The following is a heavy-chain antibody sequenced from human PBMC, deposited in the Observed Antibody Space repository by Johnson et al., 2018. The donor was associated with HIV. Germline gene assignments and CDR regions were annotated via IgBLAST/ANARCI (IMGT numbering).Heavy chain of an antibody. V-gene: IGHV3-30*04. CDR3: ARGWLFLDAFDI. CDR2: ISYDGSNK. J-gene: IGHJ3*02. CDR1: GFTFGSYA. D-gene: IGHD3-9*01. Sequence: QVQLVESGGGVVQPGRSLRLSCAASGFTFGSYALHWVRQAPGKGLGWVALISYDGSNKYYADSVKGRLTISRDNAKNSLYLQVNRLRAEDTAVYYCARGWLFLDAFDIWGQGTMVTVSS.